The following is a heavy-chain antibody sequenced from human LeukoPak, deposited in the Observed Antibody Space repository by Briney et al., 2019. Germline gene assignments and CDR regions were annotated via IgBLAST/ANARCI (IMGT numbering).Heavy chain of an antibody. V-gene: IGHV3-48*03. CDR3: VRFHIVMVRAMDV. CDR1: GFTFSSYE. Sequence: GGPLRLSCAASGFTFSSYEMTWVRQAPGKGRQWLSYMRGSGSTIYYADSVKGRFTISRDNAKNSLYLQMNSLRAEDTAVYYCVRFHIVMVRAMDVWGQGTTVTVSS. D-gene: IGHD2-21*01. J-gene: IGHJ6*02. CDR2: MRGSGSTI.